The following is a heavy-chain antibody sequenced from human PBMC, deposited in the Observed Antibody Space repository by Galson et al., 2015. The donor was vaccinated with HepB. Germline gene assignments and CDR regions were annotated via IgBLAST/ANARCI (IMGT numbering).Heavy chain of an antibody. J-gene: IGHJ6*03. V-gene: IGHV1-2*04. CDR3: ARGPRSGSYYSWSYYYYYMDV. D-gene: IGHD1-26*01. CDR2: INPNSGGT. CDR1: GYTFTGYY. Sequence: SCKASGYTFTGYYMHWVRQAPGQGLEWMGWINPNSGGTNYAQKFQGWVTMTRDTSISTAYMELSRLRSDDTAVYYCARGPRSGSYYSWSYYYYYMDVWGKGTTVTVSS.